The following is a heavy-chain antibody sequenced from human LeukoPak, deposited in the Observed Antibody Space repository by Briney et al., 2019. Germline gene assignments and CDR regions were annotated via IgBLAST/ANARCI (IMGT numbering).Heavy chain of an antibody. J-gene: IGHJ3*02. D-gene: IGHD3-16*02. CDR3: AKADDLLYDYVWGSYPLGDAFDI. CDR2: ISGSGGST. V-gene: IGHV3-23*01. CDR1: GFTSSSYA. Sequence: GGSLRLSCAASGFTSSSYAMSWVRQAPGKGLEWVSAISGSGGSTYYADSVKGRFTISRDNSKNTLYLQMNSLRAEDTAVYYCAKADDLLYDYVWGSYPLGDAFDIWGQGTMVTVSS.